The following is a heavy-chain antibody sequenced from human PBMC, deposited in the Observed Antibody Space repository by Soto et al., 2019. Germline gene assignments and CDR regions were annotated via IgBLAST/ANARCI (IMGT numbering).Heavy chain of an antibody. J-gene: IGHJ6*02. CDR2: IYYSGST. CDR1: GGSISSGDYY. CDR3: ARQSSYYDSSGYPYYYYGMDV. V-gene: IGHV4-30-4*01. Sequence: ASETLSLTCTVSGGSISSGDYYWSWIRQPPGKGLEWIGYIYYSGSTYYNPSLKSRVTISVDTSKNQFSLKLSSVTAADTAVYYCARQSSYYDSSGYPYYYYGMDVWGQGTTVTVSS. D-gene: IGHD3-22*01.